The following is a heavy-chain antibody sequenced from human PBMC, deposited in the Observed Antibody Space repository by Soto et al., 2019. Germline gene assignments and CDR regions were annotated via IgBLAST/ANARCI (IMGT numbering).Heavy chain of an antibody. CDR1: GGTFSSYT. V-gene: IGHV1-69*04. CDR3: AREDYGDYDFGAFDI. CDR2: IIPILGIA. D-gene: IGHD4-17*01. Sequence: GASVKVSCKASGGTFSSYTISWVRQAPGQGLEWMGRIIPILGIANYAQKFQGRVTITADKSTSTAYMELSSLRSEDTAVYYCAREDYGDYDFGAFDIWGQGTMVTVSS. J-gene: IGHJ3*02.